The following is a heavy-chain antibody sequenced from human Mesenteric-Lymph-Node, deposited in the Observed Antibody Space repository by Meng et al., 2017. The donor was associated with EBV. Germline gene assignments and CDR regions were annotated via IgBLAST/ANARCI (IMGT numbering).Heavy chain of an antibody. Sequence: QVQLQESGPGLVKPLGXLSLTCAVFGGSFSSDTWWTWVRQPPGRGLEWIGEIHHSGNTNYNPSFKSRVTVSGDLSKNQFSLHLTSVTAADTAVYYCARKTTVEYDSWGQVTLVTVPQ. J-gene: IGHJ5*01. D-gene: IGHD4-17*01. V-gene: IGHV4-4*02. CDR2: IHHSGNT. CDR1: GGSFSSDTW. CDR3: ARKTTVEYDS.